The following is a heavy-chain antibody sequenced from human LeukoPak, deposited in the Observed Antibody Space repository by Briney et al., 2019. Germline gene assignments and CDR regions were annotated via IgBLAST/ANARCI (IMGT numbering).Heavy chain of an antibody. CDR2: LYESGTT. V-gene: IGHV4-59*08. J-gene: IGHJ3*02. CDR3: ATQELVPTALNAFDI. D-gene: IGHD6-6*01. Sequence: PSETLSLTCSVSGGSISSYSWSWIRQPPGQGLEWIGYLYESGTTNYKASLKSRVTMSVDKSKNHFSLRLTSVTAADTAVYYCATQELVPTALNAFDIWGQGTLVTVSS. CDR1: GGSISSYS.